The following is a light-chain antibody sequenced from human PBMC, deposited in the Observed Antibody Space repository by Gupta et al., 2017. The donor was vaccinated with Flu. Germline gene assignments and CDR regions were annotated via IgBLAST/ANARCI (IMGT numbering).Light chain of an antibody. CDR1: QSVFYSSNNKNY. Sequence: DIVMTQSPDYLAVSRGERATINCKSSQSVFYSSNNKNYLAWFQQKPGQPPKLLIYWASTRESGVPDRFSGSGSGTDFTLTISSLQAEDVAVYYCQQYCSTPRTFGQGTKVEI. CDR2: WAS. V-gene: IGKV4-1*01. J-gene: IGKJ1*01. CDR3: QQYCSTPRT.